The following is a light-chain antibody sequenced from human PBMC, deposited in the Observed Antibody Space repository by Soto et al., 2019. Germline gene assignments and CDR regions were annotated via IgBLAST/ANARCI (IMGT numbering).Light chain of an antibody. Sequence: QSALTQPPSASGSPGQSVTISCTGTSSDVGYYNYVSWYPQHPGKAPKLIIYEVNKRPSGVPDRVSGSKSGNTASLTVSGLQAQDEAEYYCISYAVGINVVFGGGTKRTVL. V-gene: IGLV2-8*01. CDR2: EVN. CDR3: ISYAVGINVV. J-gene: IGLJ2*01. CDR1: SSDVGYYNY.